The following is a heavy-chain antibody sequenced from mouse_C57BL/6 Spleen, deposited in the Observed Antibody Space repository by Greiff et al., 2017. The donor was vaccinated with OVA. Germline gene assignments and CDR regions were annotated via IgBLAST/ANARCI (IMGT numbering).Heavy chain of an antibody. CDR2: IHPNSGST. Sequence: QVQLKQPGAELVKPGASVKLSCKASGYTFTSYWMHWVKQRPGQGLEWIGMIHPNSGSTNYNEKFKSKATLTVDKSSSTAYMQLSSLTSEDSAVYYCARDTTVVATDPWYFDVWGTGTTVTVSS. CDR1: GYTFTSYW. V-gene: IGHV1-64*01. D-gene: IGHD1-1*01. J-gene: IGHJ1*03. CDR3: ARDTTVVATDPWYFDV.